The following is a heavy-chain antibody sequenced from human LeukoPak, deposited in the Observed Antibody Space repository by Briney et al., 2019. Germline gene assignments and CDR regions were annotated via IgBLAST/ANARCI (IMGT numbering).Heavy chain of an antibody. D-gene: IGHD4-17*01. CDR2: IIPILGIA. V-gene: IGHV1-69*04. CDR3: ARDLRYGDYPMHYYYGMGV. Sequence: ASVKVSCKASGGTFSSYAISWVRQAPGQGLEWMGRIIPILGIANYAQKFQGRVTITADKSTSTAYMELSSLRSEDTAVYYCARDLRYGDYPMHYYYGMGVWGQGTTVTVSS. CDR1: GGTFSSYA. J-gene: IGHJ6*02.